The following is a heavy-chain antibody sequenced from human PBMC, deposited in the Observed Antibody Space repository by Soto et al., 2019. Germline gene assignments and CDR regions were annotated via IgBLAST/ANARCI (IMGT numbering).Heavy chain of an antibody. Sequence: GGSLRLSCPSSGFTFSTYGMHWVRQATGKGLEWLAVISNNGINKYYADSVKGRFTISRDNSKDTLFLQMNSLRGEDTAIYYCARVIRADSTSSNFYYYSGLDVWGQGTTVTVSS. CDR1: GFTFSTYG. CDR2: ISNNGINK. J-gene: IGHJ6*02. V-gene: IGHV3-30*03. D-gene: IGHD6-6*01. CDR3: ARVIRADSTSSNFYYYSGLDV.